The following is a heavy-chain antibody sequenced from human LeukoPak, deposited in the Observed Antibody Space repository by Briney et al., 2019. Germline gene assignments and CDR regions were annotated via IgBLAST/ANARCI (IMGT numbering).Heavy chain of an antibody. J-gene: IGHJ4*02. Sequence: GGSLRLSCAASGFSFSSYSMIWVRQAPGKALEWVSSISSASTYKAYTDSVKGRFAVSRGNARNSLFLQMDSLGVEDTAVYYCARDAFMDGGEDYWGQGILVTVSS. CDR1: GFSFSSYS. V-gene: IGHV3-21*01. D-gene: IGHD4-23*01. CDR3: ARDAFMDGGEDY. CDR2: ISSASTYK.